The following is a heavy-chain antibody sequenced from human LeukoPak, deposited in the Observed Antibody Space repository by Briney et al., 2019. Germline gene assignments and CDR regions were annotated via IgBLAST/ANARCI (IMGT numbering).Heavy chain of an antibody. D-gene: IGHD6-13*01. CDR1: GFTFSSYA. CDR3: AGAAAHDY. V-gene: IGHV3-30-3*01. Sequence: PGGSLRLSCAASGFTFSSYAMHWVRQAPGKGLEWVAVISYDGSNKYYADSVKGRFTISRDNSKNTLYLQMNSLRAEDTAVYYCAGAAAHDYWGQGTLVTVSS. CDR2: ISYDGSNK. J-gene: IGHJ4*02.